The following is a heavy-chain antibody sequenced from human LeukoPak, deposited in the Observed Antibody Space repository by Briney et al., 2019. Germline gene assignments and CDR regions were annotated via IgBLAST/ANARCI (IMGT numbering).Heavy chain of an antibody. V-gene: IGHV3-30*02. J-gene: IGHJ4*02. CDR3: ATPGY. CDR2: IRFDGGNE. Sequence: GGSLRLSCEASGLTFSNYGMHWVRQAPGKGLDWVAFIRFDGGNEYYADSVEGRFTISRDNYKNTVFLQMDSLRREDAGVYYCATPGYWGQGTLVTVSS. CDR1: GLTFSNYG.